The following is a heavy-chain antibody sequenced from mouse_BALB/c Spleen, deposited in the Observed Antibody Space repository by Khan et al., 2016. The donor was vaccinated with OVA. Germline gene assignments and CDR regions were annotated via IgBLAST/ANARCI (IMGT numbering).Heavy chain of an antibody. D-gene: IGHD1-3*01. J-gene: IGHJ2*01. V-gene: IGHV2-9*02. Sequence: VQLQESGPGLVAPSQSLSITCTVSGFSLTSYCVHWVRQPPGKGLEWRGAIWAGGSTNYNSSLMSRLDISKDNPKRQVFLKMSGLRTDDTAMYYCARLEDIWGQGTALTVSS. CDR2: IWAGGST. CDR1: GFSLTSYC. CDR3: ARLEDI.